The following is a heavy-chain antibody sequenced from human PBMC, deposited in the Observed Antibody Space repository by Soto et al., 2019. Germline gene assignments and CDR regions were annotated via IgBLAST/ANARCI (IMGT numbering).Heavy chain of an antibody. CDR1: GYTFSRYG. V-gene: IGHV1-18*01. Sequence: QGQLVQSGPEVKKPGASVKVSCKASGYTFSRYGISWVRQAPGQGLEWMGWVSGYNGDTKYAQKVQGRVTMTIDTSTYTAYMELRSLTSDDTAKYYCAKNGQPPYYYYCMDVWGQGTTVTVSS. J-gene: IGHJ6*02. CDR3: AKNGQPPYYYYCMDV. D-gene: IGHD2-8*01. CDR2: VSGYNGDT.